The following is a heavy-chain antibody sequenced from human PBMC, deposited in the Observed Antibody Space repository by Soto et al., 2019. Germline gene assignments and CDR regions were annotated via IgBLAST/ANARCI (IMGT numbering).Heavy chain of an antibody. D-gene: IGHD2-21*02. CDR1: GGSFTGYY. CDR2: VNHSGST. J-gene: IGHJ3*01. Sequence: QVQLQQWGAGLLKPSETLSLTCAVYGGSFTGYYWSWIRQPPGKGLEWIGEVNHSGSTHYNPSLKSRVSVSADSSKNQFSLKLSSVTAADTAVYYCARYIYGGDSGPFDLWGQGTMVTVSS. CDR3: ARYIYGGDSGPFDL. V-gene: IGHV4-34*01.